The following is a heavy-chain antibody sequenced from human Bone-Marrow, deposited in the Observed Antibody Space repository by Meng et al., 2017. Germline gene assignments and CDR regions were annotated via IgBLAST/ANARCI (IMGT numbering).Heavy chain of an antibody. D-gene: IGHD3-10*01. CDR3: ASFGELLYAFDI. CDR2: INPSGGST. Sequence: SVKVSCKASGYTFTSYYMHWVRQAPGQGLEWMGIINPSGGSTSYAQKFQGRVTMTRDTSTSTVYMELSSLRSEDTAVYYCASFGELLYAFDIWGQGTMVTVSS. CDR1: GYTFTSYY. J-gene: IGHJ3*02. V-gene: IGHV1-46*01.